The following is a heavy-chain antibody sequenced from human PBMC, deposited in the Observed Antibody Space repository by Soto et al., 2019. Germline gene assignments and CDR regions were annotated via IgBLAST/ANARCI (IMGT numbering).Heavy chain of an antibody. CDR1: GFTFSSYA. J-gene: IGHJ6*03. D-gene: IGHD4-17*01. CDR3: ARNYGDYDYYYYYMDV. CDR2: ISGSGGST. V-gene: IGHV3-23*01. Sequence: PGGSLRLSCAASGFTFSSYAMSWVRQAPGKGLEWVSAISGSGGSTYYADSVKGRFTISRDNSKNTLYLQMNSLRAEDTAVYYCARNYGDYDYYYYYMDVGGKGTTVTVSS.